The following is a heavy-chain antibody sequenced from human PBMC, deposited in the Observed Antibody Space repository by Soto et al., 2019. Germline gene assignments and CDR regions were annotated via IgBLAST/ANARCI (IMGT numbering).Heavy chain of an antibody. Sequence: ASVKVSCKASGYTFTSYAMHWVRQAPGQRLEWMGWINAGNGNTKYTQKFQGRITITRDTSASTAYMELSSLRSEVTAVYYCVLWFGEYYAFDIWGQGTMVTVSS. CDR3: VLWFGEYYAFDI. D-gene: IGHD3-10*01. J-gene: IGHJ3*02. CDR2: INAGNGNT. V-gene: IGHV1-3*01. CDR1: GYTFTSYA.